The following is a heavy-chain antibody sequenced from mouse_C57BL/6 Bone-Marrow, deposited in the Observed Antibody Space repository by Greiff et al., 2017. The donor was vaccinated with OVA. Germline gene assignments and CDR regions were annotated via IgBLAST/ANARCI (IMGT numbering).Heavy chain of an antibody. D-gene: IGHD1-1*01. Sequence: VQLKQSGTVLARPGASVKMSCKTSGYTFTSYWMHWVKQRPGQGLEWIGAIYPGNSDTSYNQKFKGKAKLTAVTSASTAYMELSSLTNEDSAVYYCSTTVVAVDYAMDYWGQGTSVTVSS. J-gene: IGHJ4*01. V-gene: IGHV1-5*01. CDR1: GYTFTSYW. CDR2: IYPGNSDT. CDR3: STTVVAVDYAMDY.